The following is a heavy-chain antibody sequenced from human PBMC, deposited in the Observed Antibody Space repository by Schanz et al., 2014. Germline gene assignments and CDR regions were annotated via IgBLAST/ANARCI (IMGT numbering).Heavy chain of an antibody. CDR3: ARENLNWEAFDI. CDR1: GFTFSSYS. J-gene: IGHJ3*02. D-gene: IGHD7-27*01. Sequence: EVQLVESGGGVVQPGGSLRLSCAGSGFTFSSYSMNWVRQAPGMGLEWVSSISSSSSYIYYADSVKGRFTISRDNAKNSLYLKMTSLRGADTAVYYCARENLNWEAFDIWGQGTVVTVSS. V-gene: IGHV3-21*04. CDR2: ISSSSSYI.